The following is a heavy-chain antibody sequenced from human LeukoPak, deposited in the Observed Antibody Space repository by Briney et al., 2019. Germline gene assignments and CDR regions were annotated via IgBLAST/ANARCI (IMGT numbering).Heavy chain of an antibody. Sequence: GGSLRLSCAASGFTFSSYAMSWVRQAPGKGLEWVSAISGSGGSTYYADSVKGRFTISRDNSKNTLYLQMNSLRAEDTAVYYCAKEGTYITKVRGVSDYWGQGTLVTVSS. CDR1: GFTFSSYA. V-gene: IGHV3-23*01. CDR3: AKEGTYITKVRGVSDY. CDR2: ISGSGGST. J-gene: IGHJ4*02. D-gene: IGHD3-10*01.